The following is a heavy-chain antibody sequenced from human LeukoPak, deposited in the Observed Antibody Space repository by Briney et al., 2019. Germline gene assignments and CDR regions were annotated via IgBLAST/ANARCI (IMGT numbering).Heavy chain of an antibody. CDR1: GGSISTYQ. J-gene: IGHJ4*02. V-gene: IGHV4-59*13. D-gene: IGHD6-13*01. CDR3: ARGVYIAAAQYGF. Sequence: SETLSLTCSVSGGSISTYQGKWIRQPPGKGEERNGYIYYSGATNYNPSLKSRVTISVDTSKNQFSLKLSSVTAADTAVYYCARGVYIAAAQYGFWGQGTLVTVSS. CDR2: IYYSGAT.